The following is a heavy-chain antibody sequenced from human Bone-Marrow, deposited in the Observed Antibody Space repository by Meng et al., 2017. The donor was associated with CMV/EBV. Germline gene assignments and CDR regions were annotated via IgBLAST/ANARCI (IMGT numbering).Heavy chain of an antibody. CDR2: IYYSGST. CDR1: GGSVSSGSYY. Sequence: SESLSLTCTVSGGSVSSGSYYWSWIRQPPGKGLEWIGYIYYSGSTNYNPSLKSRVTISVDTSKNQFSLKLSSVTAADTAGYYCARDRRIAAAVPYGTYVWGQGTTVTVSS. J-gene: IGHJ6*02. CDR3: ARDRRIAAAVPYGTYV. D-gene: IGHD6-13*01. V-gene: IGHV4-61*01.